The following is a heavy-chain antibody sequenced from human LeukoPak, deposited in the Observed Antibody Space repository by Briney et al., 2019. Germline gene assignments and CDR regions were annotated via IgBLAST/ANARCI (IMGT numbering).Heavy chain of an antibody. Sequence: ASVKVSCKASGYTFTSYAMNWVRQAPGQGLEWMGWINTNTRNPTYAQGFTGRFVFSLDTSVSTAYLQISSLKAEDTAVYYCARDPYPIGYSSSWYPSYYFDYWGQGTLSPSPQ. CDR1: GYTFTSYA. V-gene: IGHV7-4-1*02. J-gene: IGHJ4*02. CDR2: INTNTRNP. D-gene: IGHD6-13*01. CDR3: ARDPYPIGYSSSWYPSYYFDY.